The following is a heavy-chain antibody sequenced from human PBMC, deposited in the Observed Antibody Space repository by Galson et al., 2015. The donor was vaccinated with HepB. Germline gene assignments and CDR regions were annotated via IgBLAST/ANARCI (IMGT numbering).Heavy chain of an antibody. CDR3: ARNRRRDGSYFDY. J-gene: IGHJ4*02. CDR1: GFTFSSYG. D-gene: IGHD5-24*01. CDR2: IWYDGCNK. V-gene: IGHV3-33*01. Sequence: SLRLSCAASGFTFSSYGMHWVRQAPGKGLEWVAVIWYDGCNKYYADSVKGRFTISRDNSKNTLYLQMNSLRAEDTAVYYCARNRRRDGSYFDYWGQGTLVTVSS.